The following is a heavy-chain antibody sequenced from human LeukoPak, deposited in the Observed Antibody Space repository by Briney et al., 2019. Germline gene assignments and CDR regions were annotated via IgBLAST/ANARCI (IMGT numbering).Heavy chain of an antibody. Sequence: PSETLSLTCTVSGGSISSSSYYWGWIRQPPGKGLEWIGSIYYSGSTYYNPSLKSRVTISVDTSKNQFSLKLSSVTAADTAVYYCARDNMVRGVITDNWFDPWGQGTLVTVSS. CDR1: GGSISSSSYY. CDR2: IYYSGST. CDR3: ARDNMVRGVITDNWFDP. D-gene: IGHD3-10*01. V-gene: IGHV4-39*07. J-gene: IGHJ5*02.